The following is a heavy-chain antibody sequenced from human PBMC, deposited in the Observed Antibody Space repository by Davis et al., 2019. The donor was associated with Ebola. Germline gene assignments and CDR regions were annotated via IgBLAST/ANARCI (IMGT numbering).Heavy chain of an antibody. CDR1: GGTFSSYA. CDR3: ASYCSSTSCYYYYYGMDV. D-gene: IGHD2-2*01. Sequence: SVKVSCKASGGTFSSYAISWVRQAPGQGLEWMGRIIPILGIANYAQKFQGRVTITADKSTSTAYMELSSLRSADTAVYYCASYCSSTSCYYYYYGMDVWGQGTTVTVSS. J-gene: IGHJ6*02. CDR2: IIPILGIA. V-gene: IGHV1-69*04.